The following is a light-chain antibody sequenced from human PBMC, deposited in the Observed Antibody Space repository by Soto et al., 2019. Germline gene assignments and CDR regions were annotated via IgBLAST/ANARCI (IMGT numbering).Light chain of an antibody. Sequence: ESGVTQAPATLSLSPGERATLSCRASQSVSSYLAWYQQKPGQAPRLLIYDAATRATGIPASFSGSGSGTAFTLTISSLEPEDVAIDYCQQRSNWPPRTFGQGTKVDIK. CDR2: DAA. V-gene: IGKV3-11*01. CDR3: QQRSNWPPRT. CDR1: QSVSSY. J-gene: IGKJ2*01.